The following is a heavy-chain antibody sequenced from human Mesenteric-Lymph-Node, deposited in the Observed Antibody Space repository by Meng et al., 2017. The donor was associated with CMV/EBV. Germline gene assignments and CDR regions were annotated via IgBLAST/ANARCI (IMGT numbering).Heavy chain of an antibody. D-gene: IGHD5-24*01. V-gene: IGHV3-64*02. CDR3: ARDGYRKYGDYYYGMDV. Sequence: GGSLRLSCAASGFSFSTFGMHWVRQAPGKGLEYVSGISSGGGSPYYADSVKGRFIISRDNAKNTLYLQMGSLRPEDMALYYCARDGYRKYGDYYYGMDVWGQGTTVTVSS. CDR1: GFSFSTFG. CDR2: ISSGGGSP. J-gene: IGHJ6*02.